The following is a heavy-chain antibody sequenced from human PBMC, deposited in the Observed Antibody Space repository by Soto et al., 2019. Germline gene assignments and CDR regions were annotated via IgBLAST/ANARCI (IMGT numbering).Heavy chain of an antibody. CDR3: ARISGTNYVPDY. CDR2: IYHSGST. D-gene: IGHD1-26*01. V-gene: IGHV4-31*03. J-gene: IGHJ4*02. Sequence: QVQLQESGPRLVEASQNLSLTCTVSNASITSSGYYWSWVRQPPGKRLEWIGYIYHSGSTFYSPSLQSRLTMSVDTSKNPFSLTLRSVTAADTAVYHCARISGTNYVPDYWGQGTLVTVSS. CDR1: NASITSSGYY.